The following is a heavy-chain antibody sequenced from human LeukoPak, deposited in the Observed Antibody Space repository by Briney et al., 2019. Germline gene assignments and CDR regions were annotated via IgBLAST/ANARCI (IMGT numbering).Heavy chain of an antibody. D-gene: IGHD3-22*01. CDR1: GYTFTSYG. V-gene: IGHV1-18*01. Sequence: GASVTVSCKASGYTFTSYGISWVRQAPGQGLEWMGWISAYNGNTNYAQKLQGRVTMTTDTSTSTAYMELRSLRSDDTAVYYCARDLRGLGYDSSGYHYWGQGTLVTVSS. CDR3: ARDLRGLGYDSSGYHY. J-gene: IGHJ4*02. CDR2: ISAYNGNT.